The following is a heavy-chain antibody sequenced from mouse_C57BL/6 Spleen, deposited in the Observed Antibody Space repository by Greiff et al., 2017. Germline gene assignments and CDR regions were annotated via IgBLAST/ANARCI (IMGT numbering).Heavy chain of an antibody. D-gene: IGHD1-1*01. V-gene: IGHV1-69*01. Sequence: QVQLQQPGAELVMPGASVKLSCKASGYTFTSYWMHWVKQRPGQGLEWIGEIDPSDSYTNYNQKVKGKSTLTVDKSSSTAYMQLSSLTSEDSAVYYCAMVYYGSSYFAYWGQGTLVTVSA. CDR1: GYTFTSYW. J-gene: IGHJ3*01. CDR2: IDPSDSYT. CDR3: AMVYYGSSYFAY.